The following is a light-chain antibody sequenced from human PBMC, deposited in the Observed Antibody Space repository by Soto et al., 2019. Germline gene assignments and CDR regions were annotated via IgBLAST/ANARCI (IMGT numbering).Light chain of an antibody. CDR1: QTVRGIY. J-gene: IGKJ4*01. V-gene: IGKV3-11*01. Sequence: EIVLTQSPGTLSLSPGERATLSCRASQTVRGIYLAWYQQKPGQAPRLLIYDESNRATGNPARFSGSGSGTDFTLTISSLEPEDFAVYYCQQRGNQLTFGGGTKVDIK. CDR2: DES. CDR3: QQRGNQLT.